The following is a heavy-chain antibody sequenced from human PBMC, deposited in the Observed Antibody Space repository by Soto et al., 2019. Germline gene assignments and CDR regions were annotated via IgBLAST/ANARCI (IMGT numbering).Heavy chain of an antibody. Sequence: SETLSLTCTVSGGSISSYYWSWIRQPPGKGLEWIGYIYDSGSTNYNPSLKSRVTISVDTSKNQFSLKLSSVTAADTAVYYCARDGTWFGELLYFPHWGQGTLVTVSS. CDR2: IYDSGST. CDR3: ARDGTWFGELLYFPH. CDR1: GGSISSYY. J-gene: IGHJ1*01. V-gene: IGHV4-59*12. D-gene: IGHD3-10*01.